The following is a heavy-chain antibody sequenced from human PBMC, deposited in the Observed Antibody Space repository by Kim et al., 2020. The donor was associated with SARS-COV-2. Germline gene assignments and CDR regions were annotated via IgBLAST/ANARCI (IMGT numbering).Heavy chain of an antibody. V-gene: IGHV1-18*01. D-gene: IGHD6-19*01. J-gene: IGHJ4*02. Sequence: YAQKLQGRVTMTTDTSTSTAYMELRSLRSDDTAVYYCARNTLAVAGLFDYWGQGTLVTVSS. CDR3: ARNTLAVAGLFDY.